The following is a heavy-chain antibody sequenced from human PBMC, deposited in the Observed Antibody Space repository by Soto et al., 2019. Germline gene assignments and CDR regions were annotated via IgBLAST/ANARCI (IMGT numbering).Heavy chain of an antibody. D-gene: IGHD2-15*01. Sequence: EVQLLESGGGLVQPGGSLRLSCAASGFTFSSYAMSWVRQAPGKGLEWVSAISGSGGSTCYAESAKRRFTICRDNSKNTLYLPMNSLRAEDTAVYYCAKGLGSGYDYWGQGTLVTVSS. J-gene: IGHJ4*02. V-gene: IGHV3-23*01. CDR3: AKGLGSGYDY. CDR2: ISGSGGST. CDR1: GFTFSSYA.